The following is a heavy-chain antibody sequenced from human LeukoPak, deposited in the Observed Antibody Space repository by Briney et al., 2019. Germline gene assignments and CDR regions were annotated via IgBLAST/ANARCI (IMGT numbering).Heavy chain of an antibody. D-gene: IGHD6-19*01. CDR3: ARGISGWYEFDY. CDR2: ISAYNGNT. Sequence: ASVKVSCKASGYNFISYGISWVRQAPGQGLEWMGWISAYNGNTNYAQSLQGRVTMTTDTSTSTAYMDLRSLRSDDTAVYYCARGISGWYEFDYWGQGTLVTVSS. V-gene: IGHV1-18*01. CDR1: GYNFISYG. J-gene: IGHJ4*02.